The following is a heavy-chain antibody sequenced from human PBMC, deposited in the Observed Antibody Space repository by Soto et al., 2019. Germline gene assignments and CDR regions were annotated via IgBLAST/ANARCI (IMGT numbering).Heavy chain of an antibody. Sequence: ASVKVSCKASGGSFGKSAINWVRQTPGQGLEWLGGFIPVYRTLNYAQKFQGRVTITADESTGXXXXXXXXXXSDDTAVYYCATGVIWIGYFTVDSWGQGTRVTVSS. D-gene: IGHD3-3*01. CDR2: FIPVYRTL. V-gene: IGHV1-69*13. J-gene: IGHJ4*02. CDR3: ATGVIWIGYFTVDS. CDR1: GGSFGKSA.